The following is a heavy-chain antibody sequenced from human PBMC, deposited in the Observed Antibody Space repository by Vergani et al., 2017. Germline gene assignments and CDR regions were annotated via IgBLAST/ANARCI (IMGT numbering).Heavy chain of an antibody. J-gene: IGHJ5*02. CDR3: ASDTHSGQRADR. V-gene: IGHV4-38-2*02. D-gene: IGHD6-19*01. CDR1: NYSISRGYF. Sequence: QVQLQESGPGLVKPSETLSLPCTVSNYSISRGYFWGWIRRPPGKGLEWIASFHHTGMTYNNPSLKSRVTISVDTSKNLISLKLTSVTAADTAVYYCASDTHSGQRADRWGQGILVTVTS. CDR2: FHHTGMT.